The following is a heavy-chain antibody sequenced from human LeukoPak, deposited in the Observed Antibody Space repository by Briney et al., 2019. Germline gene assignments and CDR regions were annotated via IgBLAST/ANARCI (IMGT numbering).Heavy chain of an antibody. D-gene: IGHD1/OR15-1a*01. CDR3: ARGAADRNNYYYYIDV. V-gene: IGHV4-38-2*02. CDR2: IYHSGST. J-gene: IGHJ6*03. Sequence: PSETLSLTCTVSGYSISSGYYWGWIRQPPGKGLEWIGSIYHSGSTYYNPPLKSRVTISVDTSKNQFSLKLTSVTAADTAVYYCARGAADRNNYYYYIDVWGKGTTVTVSS. CDR1: GYSISSGYY.